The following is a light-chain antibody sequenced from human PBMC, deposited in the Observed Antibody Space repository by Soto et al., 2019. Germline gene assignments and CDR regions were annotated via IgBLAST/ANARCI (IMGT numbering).Light chain of an antibody. CDR2: GAS. J-gene: IGKJ1*01. CDR3: QQYGSSPWT. CDR1: QSVSSSY. V-gene: IGKV3-20*01. Sequence: EIVLTQSPGTLSLSPGERATLSCRASQSVSSSYLAWYQQKPGQAPRLLIYGASSRATGIPDRFSGSGSGTDFTVTISRLEREDVAVYYCQQYGSSPWTFGQGTKVEIK.